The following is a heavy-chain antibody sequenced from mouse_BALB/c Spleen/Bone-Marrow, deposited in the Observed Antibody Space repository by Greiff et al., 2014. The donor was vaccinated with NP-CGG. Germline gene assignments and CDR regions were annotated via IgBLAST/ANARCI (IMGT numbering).Heavy chain of an antibody. D-gene: IGHD3-1*01. CDR1: GCTFTSYT. V-gene: IGHV1-4*01. J-gene: IGHJ3*01. CDR2: IVPSGDYT. Sequence: VQLVESGAELARSGASVMMSCKTSGCTFTSYTMQWIRQRPGQGLEWIGYIVPSGDYTNYNQKFKDRATLTADKSSNTAYMQLSSLTSEDFAVYYCAREARTGAWFAYWGQGTLVTVSA. CDR3: AREARTGAWFAY.